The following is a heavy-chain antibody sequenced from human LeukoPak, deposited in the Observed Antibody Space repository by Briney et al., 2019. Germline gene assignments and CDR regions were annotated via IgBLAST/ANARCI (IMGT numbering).Heavy chain of an antibody. Sequence: GASVKVSCKASGYTFTSYGISWVLQAPGQGLEWMGWISAYNGNTNYAQKLQGRVTMTTDTSTSTAYMELRSLRSDDMAVYYCARDEGRYSKSRYYYYYMDVWGKGTTVTVSS. CDR1: GYTFTSYG. CDR2: ISAYNGNT. D-gene: IGHD4-11*01. V-gene: IGHV1-18*03. J-gene: IGHJ6*03. CDR3: ARDEGRYSKSRYYYYYMDV.